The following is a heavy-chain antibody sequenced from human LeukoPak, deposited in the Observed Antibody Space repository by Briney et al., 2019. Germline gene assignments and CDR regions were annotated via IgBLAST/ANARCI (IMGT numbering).Heavy chain of an antibody. CDR2: INHSGST. J-gene: IGHJ5*02. CDR1: GGSFSGYY. Sequence: SETLSLTCAVYGGSFSGYYWSWIRQPPGKGLEXIGEINHSGSTNYNPSLKSRVTISVDTSRNQFSLKLSSVTAADTAVYYCARDLTTVTTWFDPWGQGTLVTVSS. V-gene: IGHV4-34*01. D-gene: IGHD4-17*01. CDR3: ARDLTTVTTWFDP.